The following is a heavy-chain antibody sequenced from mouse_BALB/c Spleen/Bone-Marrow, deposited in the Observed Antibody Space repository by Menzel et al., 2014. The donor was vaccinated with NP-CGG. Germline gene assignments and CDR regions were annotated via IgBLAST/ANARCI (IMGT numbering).Heavy chain of an antibody. Sequence: VQLQQSGAELVKPGASVKLSCKASGYTFTSYYMYWVKQRPGQGLEWIGGINPSNGVNNFNEKFKSKASLTVDKSSSTAYMQLSSLTSEDPAVYYCSRGGNFDVMDYWGQGTSVTVSS. J-gene: IGHJ4*01. V-gene: IGHV1S81*02. CDR2: INPSNGVN. CDR1: GYTFTSYY. D-gene: IGHD2-1*01. CDR3: SRGGNFDVMDY.